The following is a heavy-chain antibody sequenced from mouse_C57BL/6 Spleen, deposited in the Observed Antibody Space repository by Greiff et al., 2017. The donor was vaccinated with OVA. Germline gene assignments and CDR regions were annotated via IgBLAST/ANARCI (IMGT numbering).Heavy chain of an antibody. CDR1: GYTFTSYW. V-gene: IGHV1-61*01. Sequence: QVQLQQPGAELVRPGSSVKLSCKASGYTFTSYWMDWVKQRPGQGLEWIGNIYPSDSETHYNQKFKDKATLTVDKSSSTAYMQLSSLPSEDSAVYYCAAHGYDKPFAYWGQGTLVTVSA. CDR3: AAHGYDKPFAY. CDR2: IYPSDSET. J-gene: IGHJ3*01. D-gene: IGHD2-2*01.